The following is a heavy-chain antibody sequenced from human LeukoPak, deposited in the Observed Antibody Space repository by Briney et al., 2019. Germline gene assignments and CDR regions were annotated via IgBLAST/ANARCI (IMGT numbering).Heavy chain of an antibody. V-gene: IGHV4-59*08. Sequence: SDTLSLTCSVSGASISSYYWRWIRQPPGKGLEWFAYIYYSGSTNYNPSLKGRVTLSVDTSKNQFSLKLSSVTAADTAVYYCARLNWARWWFDPWGQGTLVTVSS. CDR1: GASISSYY. CDR3: ARLNWARWWFDP. CDR2: IYYSGST. J-gene: IGHJ5*02. D-gene: IGHD1-1*01.